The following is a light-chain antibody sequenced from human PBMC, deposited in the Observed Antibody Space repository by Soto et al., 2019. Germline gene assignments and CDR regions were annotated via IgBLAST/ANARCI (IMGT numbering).Light chain of an antibody. CDR2: AAA. CDR1: QSISSY. CDR3: QQSYSTPPVT. J-gene: IGKJ3*01. Sequence: DIQMTQSPSSLSASVGDRVTITCRASQSISSYLNWYQQKPGKAPNLLIYAAASLQSGVPSRFSGSGSGTDFTLTSSSLQPEDFATYYCQQSYSTPPVTFGPGTKVDIK. V-gene: IGKV1-39*01.